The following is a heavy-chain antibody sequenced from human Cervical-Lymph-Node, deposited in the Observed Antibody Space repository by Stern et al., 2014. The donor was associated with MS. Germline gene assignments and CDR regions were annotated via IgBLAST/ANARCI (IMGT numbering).Heavy chain of an antibody. D-gene: IGHD6-19*01. CDR1: GYTFTSYG. J-gene: IGHJ4*02. CDR2: ISGSTGNA. Sequence: QVQLMQSGPEVKKPGASVKVSCKASGYTFTSYGISWVRQAPGQGLEWMGWISGSTGNAQYAQNFQGRVTMTTDTSTTTAYMELRSLRSNDTAVYYCARIAVADFAFDYWGQGTLVTVSS. V-gene: IGHV1-18*01. CDR3: ARIAVADFAFDY.